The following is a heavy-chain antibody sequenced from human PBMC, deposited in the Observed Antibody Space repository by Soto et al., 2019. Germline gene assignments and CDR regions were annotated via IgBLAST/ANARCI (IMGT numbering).Heavy chain of an antibody. J-gene: IGHJ4*02. V-gene: IGHV2-5*02. CDR1: GFSLTTRGVG. Sequence: SGLRGEPTQTLTLTCTFSGFSLTTRGVGVGWIRQPPGKALEWLALIYWDDDEGYSPSLKSRLAITKDTSKNQVVLTMTNVNPVDTATYYCARIPHYSDSYYMDYWGQGTLVTVSS. CDR3: ARIPHYSDSYYMDY. CDR2: IYWDDDE. D-gene: IGHD2-21*01.